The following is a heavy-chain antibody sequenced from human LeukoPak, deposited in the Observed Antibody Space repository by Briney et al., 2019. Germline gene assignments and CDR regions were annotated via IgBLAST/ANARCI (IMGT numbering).Heavy chain of an antibody. Sequence: ASVKVSCKASGYTFTSYDINWVRQATGQGLEWMGWMNPNSGNTGYAQKFQGRVTMARNTSISTAYMELSSLRSEDTAVYYCARVVYDILTGYYNVIDYWGQGTLVTVSS. CDR2: MNPNSGNT. J-gene: IGHJ4*02. V-gene: IGHV1-8*01. D-gene: IGHD3-9*01. CDR3: ARVVYDILTGYYNVIDY. CDR1: GYTFTSYD.